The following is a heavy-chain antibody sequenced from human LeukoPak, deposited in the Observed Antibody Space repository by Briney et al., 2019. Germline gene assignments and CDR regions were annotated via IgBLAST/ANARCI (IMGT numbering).Heavy chain of an antibody. V-gene: IGHV3-74*01. CDR3: ARVEGSVGATGIGY. D-gene: IGHD1-26*01. Sequence: GGSLRLSCAASGFTFSNYWMHWVRQAPGKGLVWVSRINTDGSSTRYADSVKGRFTISRDNAKNSLYLQMNSLRAEDTAVYYCARVEGSVGATGIGYWGQGTLVTVSS. CDR1: GFTFSNYW. J-gene: IGHJ4*02. CDR2: INTDGSST.